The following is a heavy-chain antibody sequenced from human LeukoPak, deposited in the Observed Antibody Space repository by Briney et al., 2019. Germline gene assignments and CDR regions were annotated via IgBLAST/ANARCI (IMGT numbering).Heavy chain of an antibody. D-gene: IGHD3-22*01. CDR2: IYHSGST. J-gene: IGHJ5*02. CDR3: ARGRGMYYYDSSGYPWFDP. Sequence: SETLSLACTVSGYSISSGYYWGWIRQPPGKGLEWIGSIYHSGSTYYNPSLKSRVTISVDTSKNQFSLKLSSVTAADTAVYYCARGRGMYYYDSSGYPWFDPWGQGTLVTVSS. CDR1: GYSISSGYY. V-gene: IGHV4-38-2*02.